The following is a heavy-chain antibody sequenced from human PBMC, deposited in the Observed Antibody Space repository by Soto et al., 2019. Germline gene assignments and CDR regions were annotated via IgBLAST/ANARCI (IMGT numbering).Heavy chain of an antibody. CDR3: ARASVGPPGGGSWIMPFDF. V-gene: IGHV4-4*07. CDR2: IYPGGST. CDR1: GGSISSYC. Sequence: KPSASLSLSRTRSGGSISSYCWSWVRQPPGKVLAWIGRIYPGGSTNYNPSLKSRVTMSVDTSKNQFSLRLTSVTAADTAVYYCARASVGPPGGGSWIMPFDFWGQG. D-gene: IGHD2-15*01. J-gene: IGHJ4*02.